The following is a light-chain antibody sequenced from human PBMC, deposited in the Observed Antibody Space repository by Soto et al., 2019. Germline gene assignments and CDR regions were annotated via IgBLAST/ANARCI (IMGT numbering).Light chain of an antibody. CDR1: QSVSSSY. V-gene: IGKV3-20*01. J-gene: IGKJ1*01. CDR3: QQFGSSSWT. Sequence: ESVLTQSPGTLSLSPGEKKTLSCRASQSVSSSYLAWYQQKPGQAPRLLIYGASSRATGIPDRFSGSGSGTDFTLTVSRLEPEDFAVYYCQQFGSSSWTFGQGTKVDIK. CDR2: GAS.